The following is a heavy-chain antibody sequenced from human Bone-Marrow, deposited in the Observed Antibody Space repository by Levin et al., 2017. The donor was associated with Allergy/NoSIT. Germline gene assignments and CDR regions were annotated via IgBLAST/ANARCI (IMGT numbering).Heavy chain of an antibody. CDR2: VYYSGTT. CDR3: VRQTKGSTAWVDP. Sequence: PSETLSLTCTVSGGSIITSSYYWGWIRQPPGKGLEWIGNVYYSGTTYYNPSLSSRATISVDTSKNQFSLKLTSLSAADTAVYYCVRQTKGSTAWVDPWGQGTLVTVSS. V-gene: IGHV4-39*01. D-gene: IGHD1-14*01. CDR1: GGSIITSSYY. J-gene: IGHJ5*02.